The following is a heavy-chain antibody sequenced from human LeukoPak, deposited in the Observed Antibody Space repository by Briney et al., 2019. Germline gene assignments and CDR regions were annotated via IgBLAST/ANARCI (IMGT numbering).Heavy chain of an antibody. D-gene: IGHD5-24*01. Sequence: SETLSLTCTVSGYSISSGYYWGWIRQPPGKGLEWIGSIFHSGSTYYNPSLKSRITISVDTSKNQFSLKLISVTAADTAVYYCARESGDGYNWGFDYWGQGTLVTVSS. V-gene: IGHV4-38-2*02. CDR3: ARESGDGYNWGFDY. J-gene: IGHJ4*02. CDR2: IFHSGST. CDR1: GYSISSGYY.